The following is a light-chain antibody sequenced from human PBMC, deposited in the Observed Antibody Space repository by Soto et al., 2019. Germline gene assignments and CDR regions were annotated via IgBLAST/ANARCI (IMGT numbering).Light chain of an antibody. CDR1: SSDVGGYKY. CDR2: EVS. Sequence: QSALTQPASVSGSPGQSITISCTGTSSDVGGYKYVSWYQQHPGKAPQLMIYEVSNRPSGVSNRFSGSKSGSTASLTISGLQAEDEADYYCSSYTSSSTRVFGGGTKLTVL. J-gene: IGLJ3*02. V-gene: IGLV2-14*01. CDR3: SSYTSSSTRV.